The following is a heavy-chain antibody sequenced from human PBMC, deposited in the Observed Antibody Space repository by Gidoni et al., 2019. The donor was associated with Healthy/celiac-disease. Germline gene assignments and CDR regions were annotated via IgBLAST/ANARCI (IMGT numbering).Heavy chain of an antibody. CDR1: GYTSTSDA. J-gene: IGHJ4*02. V-gene: IGHV1-3*01. D-gene: IGHD1-1*01. Sequence: QAQTVQSGAEVKKPGASVKVSCRASGYTSTSDAMHWVRQAPGQRLEWMGWINAGNGNTKYSQKFQGRVTITRDTSASTAYMELSSLRSEDTAVYYCARDGGTGTGFDYWGQGTLVTVSS. CDR2: INAGNGNT. CDR3: ARDGGTGTGFDY.